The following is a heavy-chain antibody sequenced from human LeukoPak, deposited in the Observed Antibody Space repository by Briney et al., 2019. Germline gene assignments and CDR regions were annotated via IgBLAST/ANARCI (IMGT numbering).Heavy chain of an antibody. J-gene: IGHJ4*02. CDR3: ARWASDANSSSWPYYFDY. V-gene: IGHV4-34*01. CDR2: IYHSGST. Sequence: SETLSLTCAVYGGSFSGYYWSWIRQPPGKGLEWIRSIYHSGSTYYNPSLKSRVTISVDTSKNQFSLKLSSVTAADTAVYYCARWASDANSSSWPYYFDYWGQGTLVTVSS. CDR1: GGSFSGYY. D-gene: IGHD6-13*01.